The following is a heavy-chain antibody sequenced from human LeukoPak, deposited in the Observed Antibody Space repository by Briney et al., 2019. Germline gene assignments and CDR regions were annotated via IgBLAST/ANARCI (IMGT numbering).Heavy chain of an antibody. V-gene: IGHV4-34*01. CDR2: IYYTGAT. D-gene: IGHD6-13*01. J-gene: IGHJ4*02. CDR3: AKEERSMPAAGRGY. CDR1: GGSFSGYY. Sequence: SETLSLTCAVYGGSFSGYYWGWIRQPPGKGLEWIGSIYYTGATYYNPSLKSRVTMSVDTSKNQFSLKLSSVTAADTAVYYCAKEERSMPAAGRGYWGQGTLVTVSS.